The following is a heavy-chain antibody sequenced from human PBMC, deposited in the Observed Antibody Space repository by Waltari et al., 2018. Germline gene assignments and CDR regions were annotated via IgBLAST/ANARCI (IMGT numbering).Heavy chain of an antibody. CDR3: ARDPGSGSSSWSDLNWFDP. CDR2: IYYSGST. D-gene: IGHD6-13*01. J-gene: IGHJ5*02. CDR1: GGSISSSSYY. Sequence: QLQLQESGPGLVKPSETLSLTGTVSGGSISSSSYYWGWIRQPPGKGLEWIGSIYYSGSTYYNPSLKSRVTISVDTSKNQFSLKLSSVTAADTAVYYCARDPGSGSSSWSDLNWFDPWGQGTLVTVSS. V-gene: IGHV4-39*07.